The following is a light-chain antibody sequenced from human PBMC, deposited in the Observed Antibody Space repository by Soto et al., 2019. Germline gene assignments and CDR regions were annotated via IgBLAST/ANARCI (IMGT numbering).Light chain of an antibody. CDR3: HQQGRSWIT. J-gene: IGKJ5*01. Sequence: EIVMTQSPATLSVSPGERATLSFRASHSVSSNLAWYQQKPGQAPRLLIYGASTRATGIPARFSGSGSGTDFTLTISRLEPEDFAVYYCHQQGRSWITFGQGTRLE. CDR1: HSVSSN. V-gene: IGKV3-15*01. CDR2: GAS.